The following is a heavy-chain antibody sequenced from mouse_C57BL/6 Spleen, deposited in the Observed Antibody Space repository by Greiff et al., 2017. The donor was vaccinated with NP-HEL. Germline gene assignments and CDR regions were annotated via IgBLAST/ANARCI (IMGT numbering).Heavy chain of an antibody. CDR2: IDPSDSYT. J-gene: IGHJ4*01. Sequence: QVQLQQPGAELVMPGASVKLSCKASGYTFTSYWMHWVKQRPGQGLEWIGEIDPSDSYTNYNQKFKGKSTLTVDKSSSTAYMQLSSLTSEDSAVYYCARLGEYAMDYWGQGTSVTVSS. CDR1: GYTFTSYW. V-gene: IGHV1-69*01. CDR3: ARLGEYAMDY. D-gene: IGHD4-1*01.